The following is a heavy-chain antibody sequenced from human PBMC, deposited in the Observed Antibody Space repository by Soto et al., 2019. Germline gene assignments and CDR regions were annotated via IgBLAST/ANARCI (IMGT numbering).Heavy chain of an antibody. CDR3: VSQRTTVPTQAYFDY. J-gene: IGHJ4*02. CDR1: GGSVTNSSYY. D-gene: IGHD4-17*01. V-gene: IGHV4-39*01. Sequence: SSETLSLTCTVSGGSVTNSSYYWVWIRQSPGKGLEWIGSVYYRGRSYSKSSVKSRVTISVDTSKNRFSLSLNSVTASDTAVYFCVSQRTTVPTQAYFDYWGPGALVTVSS. CDR2: VYYRGRS.